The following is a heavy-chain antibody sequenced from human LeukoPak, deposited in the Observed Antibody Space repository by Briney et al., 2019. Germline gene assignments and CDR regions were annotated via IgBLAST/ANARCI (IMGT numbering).Heavy chain of an antibody. Sequence: GGSLRLSCAASGFSFSSYWMSWARQAPGKGLEWVANINQDESEKYYVDSVKGRFTISRDNSKNTLYLQMNSLRAEDTALYYCAKRVHSSSYYAAFACWGQGTLVTVSS. CDR2: INQDESEK. D-gene: IGHD6-13*01. CDR1: GFSFSSYW. V-gene: IGHV3-7*05. CDR3: AKRVHSSSYYAAFAC. J-gene: IGHJ4*02.